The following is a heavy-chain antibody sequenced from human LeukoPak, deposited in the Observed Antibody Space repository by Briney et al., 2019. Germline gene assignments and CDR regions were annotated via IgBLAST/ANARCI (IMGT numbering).Heavy chain of an antibody. V-gene: IGHV4-59*01. J-gene: IGHJ5*02. CDR1: GGSMSDYY. CDR3: ARDRYCSGGRCYSGRFGP. D-gene: IGHD2-15*01. CDR2: IHSSGTT. Sequence: SETLSLTCTVSGGSMSDYYWTWIRQPPGKGLEWIGYIHSSGTTNYNPSLKSRVTISVDTSKNQFSLKLSSVTAADTAVYYCARDRYCSGGRCYSGRFGPWGQGTLVTVSS.